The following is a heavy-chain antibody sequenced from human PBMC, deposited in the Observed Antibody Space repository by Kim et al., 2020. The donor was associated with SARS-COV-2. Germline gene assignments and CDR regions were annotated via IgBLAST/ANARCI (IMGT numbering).Heavy chain of an antibody. Sequence: ASVKVSCKASGYTFSDYFLHWVRQAPGQGLEWMGIINPSAGSTTYAQKFQGRVTMTRDTSTSTVYLELSSLRSEDTAVYYCARVRCSGGTCSPRRARLSAGGADVWGQGTTVTVSS. J-gene: IGHJ6*02. D-gene: IGHD2-15*01. CDR2: INPSAGST. CDR3: ARVRCSGGTCSPRRARLSAGGADV. CDR1: GYTFSDYF. V-gene: IGHV1-46*01.